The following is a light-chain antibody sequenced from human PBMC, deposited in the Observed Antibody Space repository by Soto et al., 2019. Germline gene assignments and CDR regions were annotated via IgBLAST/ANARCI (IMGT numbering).Light chain of an antibody. V-gene: IGKV1-5*01. CDR2: DAS. Sequence: DIQMTQSPSTLSASVGDRVTITCRASQSISSWLAWYQQKPGKAPKLLIYDASSLESGVPSRFSGSGSGTEFTLTISSLQPDDFATYYCQCQQCISYSQVTFDQGTTVDIK. CDR1: QSISSW. CDR3: QQCISYSQVT. J-gene: IGKJ1*01.